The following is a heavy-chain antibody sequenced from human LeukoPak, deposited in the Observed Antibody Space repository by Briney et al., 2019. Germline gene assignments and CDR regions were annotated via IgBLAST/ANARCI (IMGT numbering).Heavy chain of an antibody. CDR3: ARRLIWFGPFRY. J-gene: IGHJ4*02. Sequence: SETLSLTCTVSGGSISSSSYYWVWIRQPPGKGLEWIGSIYYSGSTYYNPSLKSRVTISVDTSKKQFSLQLSSVAAADTAVYYCARRLIWFGPFRYWGQGTLVTVSS. D-gene: IGHD3-10*01. V-gene: IGHV4-39*01. CDR1: GGSISSSSYY. CDR2: IYYSGST.